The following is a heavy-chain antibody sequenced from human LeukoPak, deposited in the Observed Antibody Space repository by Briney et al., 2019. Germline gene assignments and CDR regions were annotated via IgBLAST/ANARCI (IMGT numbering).Heavy chain of an antibody. CDR1: GYTFTGYY. Sequence: GASVKVSCKASGYTFTGYYMHWVRQAPGQGLEWMGWINPNSGGTNYAQKFQGRVTMTRNTSISTAYMELSSLRSEDTAVYYCAREWARGWNDRPNDYWGRGTLVTVSS. CDR2: INPNSGGT. CDR3: AREWARGWNDRPNDY. D-gene: IGHD1-1*01. J-gene: IGHJ4*02. V-gene: IGHV1-2*02.